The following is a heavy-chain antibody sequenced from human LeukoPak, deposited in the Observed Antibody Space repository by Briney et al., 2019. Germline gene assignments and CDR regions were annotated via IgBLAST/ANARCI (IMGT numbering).Heavy chain of an antibody. CDR2: IKQDGSEK. Sequence: GGSLRLSCAASGFXFSSYWVSWVRQAPGKGLEWVANIKQDGSEKYYVDSVKGRFTISRDNAKNSLYLQMNSLRAEDTAVYYCARGGVIVVVTAIQDYWGQGTLVTVSS. V-gene: IGHV3-7*05. CDR1: GFXFSSYW. CDR3: ARGGVIVVVTAIQDY. D-gene: IGHD2-21*02. J-gene: IGHJ4*02.